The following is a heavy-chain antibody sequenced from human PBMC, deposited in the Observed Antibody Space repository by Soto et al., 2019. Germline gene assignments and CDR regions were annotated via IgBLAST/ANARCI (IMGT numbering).Heavy chain of an antibody. CDR3: ARGNPYYYYMDV. V-gene: IGHV4-34*01. CDR2: INHSGST. CDR1: GGSFSGYY. J-gene: IGHJ6*03. Sequence: QVQLQQWGAGLLKPSETLSLTCAVYGGSFSGYYWSWIRQPPGKGLEWSGEINHSGSTNYNPSLKSRVTISVDTSKNQFSLKLSSVPAADTAVYYCARGNPYYYYMDVWGKGTTVTVSS.